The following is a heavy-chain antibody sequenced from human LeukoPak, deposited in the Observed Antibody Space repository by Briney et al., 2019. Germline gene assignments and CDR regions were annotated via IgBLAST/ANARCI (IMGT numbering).Heavy chain of an antibody. CDR3: ARDVDTSGWSPFDY. CDR2: INTNTGNP. D-gene: IGHD6-19*01. Sequence: GASVKVSCKASEYTFTSYAMNWVRQAPGQGLEWMGWINTNTGNPTYAQGFTGRFVFSLDTSVSTAYLQIRSLKAEDAAVYYCARDVDTSGWSPFDYWGQGTLVTVSS. J-gene: IGHJ4*02. CDR1: EYTFTSYA. V-gene: IGHV7-4-1*01.